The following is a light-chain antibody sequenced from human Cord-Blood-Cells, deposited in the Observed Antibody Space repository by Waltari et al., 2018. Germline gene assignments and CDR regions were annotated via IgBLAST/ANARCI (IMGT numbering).Light chain of an antibody. CDR1: NIGSKS. CDR3: QVWDSSSDHHWV. J-gene: IGLJ3*02. Sequence: SYVLTQPPSVSVAPGKTARITCGGNNIGSKSVHWYQQKPGQAPVLVGYDDSDRTSGIPGGFSGSNSGNTATLTISRVEAGDEADYYCQVWDSSSDHHWVFGGGTKLTVL. V-gene: IGLV3-21*03. CDR2: DDS.